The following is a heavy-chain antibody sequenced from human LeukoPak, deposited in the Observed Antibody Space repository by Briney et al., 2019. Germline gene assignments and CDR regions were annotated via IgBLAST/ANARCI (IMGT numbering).Heavy chain of an antibody. CDR1: GFTFSSYA. Sequence: PGGSLRFSCAASGFTFSSYAMSWVRQAPGKGLEWVSSISGNGGKTYYADSVKGRFTISRDDSKNTLYLQMNSLRAEDTAVYYCAKDMGGTSFAFDIWGQGTMVTVSS. V-gene: IGHV3-23*01. J-gene: IGHJ3*02. CDR3: AKDMGGTSFAFDI. CDR2: ISGNGGKT. D-gene: IGHD1-1*01.